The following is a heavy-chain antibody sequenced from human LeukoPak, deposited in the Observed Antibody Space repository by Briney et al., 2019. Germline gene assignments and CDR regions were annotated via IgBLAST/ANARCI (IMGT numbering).Heavy chain of an antibody. J-gene: IGHJ4*02. CDR2: IYHSGST. Sequence: TLSLTCAVSGGSISSSNWWSWVRQPPGKGLEWIGEIYHSGSTNYNPSLKSRVTISVDKSKNQFSLKLSSVTAADTAVYYCARGLLWFGEGPYYFDYWGQGTLVTVSS. D-gene: IGHD3-10*01. CDR3: ARGLLWFGEGPYYFDY. CDR1: GGSISSSNW. V-gene: IGHV4-4*02.